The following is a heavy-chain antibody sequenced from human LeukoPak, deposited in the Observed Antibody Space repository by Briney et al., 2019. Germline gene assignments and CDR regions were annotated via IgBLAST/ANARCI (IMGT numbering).Heavy chain of an antibody. CDR2: IGGSGGTT. J-gene: IGHJ4*02. CDR1: GFTFNSYA. D-gene: IGHD1-26*01. CDR3: ASAVGAITSYYFDY. V-gene: IGHV3-23*01. Sequence: GGSLRLSCAASGFTFNSYAMGWVRQAPGQGLQWVSAIGGSGGTTYYADSVKGRFTISRDNSKNTLYLQMNSLRPEDTAVYYCASAVGAITSYYFDYWGQGTLVTVSS.